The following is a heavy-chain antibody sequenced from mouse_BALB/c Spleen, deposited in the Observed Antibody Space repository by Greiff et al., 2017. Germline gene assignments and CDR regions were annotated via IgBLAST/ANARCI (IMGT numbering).Heavy chain of an antibody. V-gene: IGHV3-6*02. J-gene: IGHJ4*01. CDR2: ISYDGSN. CDR3: ARKGDTMDY. Sequence: EVQLQESGPGLVKPSQSLSLTCPVTGYSITSGYYWNWIRQFPGNKLEWMGYISYDGSNNYNPSLKNRISITRDTSKNQFFLKLNSVTTEDTTTYYCARKGDTMDYWGQGTSVTVSS. CDR1: GYSITSGYY.